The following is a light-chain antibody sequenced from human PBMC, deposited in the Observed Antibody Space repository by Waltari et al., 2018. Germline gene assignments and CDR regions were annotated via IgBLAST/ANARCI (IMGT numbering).Light chain of an antibody. V-gene: IGKV3-20*01. CDR3: QHYVRLPAT. J-gene: IGKJ1*01. CDR1: QRVSGS. CDR2: GAS. Sequence: EIVLTQSPGTLSLSPGERATLSCRASQRVSGSLAWSQQKAGQAPRLLIYGASSRATGIPDRFSGSGSGTDFSLTISRLEPEDFAVYYCQHYVRLPATFGQGTKVEIK.